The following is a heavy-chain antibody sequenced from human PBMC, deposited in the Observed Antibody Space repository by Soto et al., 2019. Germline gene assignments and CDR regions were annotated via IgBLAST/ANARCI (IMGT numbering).Heavy chain of an antibody. CDR3: ARPPGYISDWYYFDL. CDR2: ISPKSAGT. CDR1: GYSFIDYY. V-gene: IGHV1-2*02. Sequence: QVQLVQSGAEVKKPGASVKVSCEASGYSFIDYYIHWVRQAPGQGLEWMGRISPKSAGTDYAKKFEDRVTLTCDTSLNTAYMELSSLKSDDTAVYYCARPPGYISDWYYFDLWGQGTRVTVSS. J-gene: IGHJ4*02. D-gene: IGHD3-9*01.